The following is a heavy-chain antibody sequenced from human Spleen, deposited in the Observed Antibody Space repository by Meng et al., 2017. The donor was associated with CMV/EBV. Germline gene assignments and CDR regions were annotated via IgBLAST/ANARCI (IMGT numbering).Heavy chain of an antibody. CDR2: INTYSGDT. Sequence: ASVKVSCKASEYTFTSYGISWVRQAPGQGLEWMGWINTYSGDTKYALKFQGRVTMTTDTSTSTAYMELTSLRSDDTVVYYCARVVVIVPAAIYYYGLDVWGQGTTVTVSS. V-gene: IGHV1-18*01. J-gene: IGHJ6*02. D-gene: IGHD2-2*01. CDR1: EYTFTSYG. CDR3: ARVVVIVPAAIYYYGLDV.